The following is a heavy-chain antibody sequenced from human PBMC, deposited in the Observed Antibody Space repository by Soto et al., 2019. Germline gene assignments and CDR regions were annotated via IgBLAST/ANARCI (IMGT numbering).Heavy chain of an antibody. CDR3: ARDTGWGLGY. J-gene: IGHJ4*02. CDR2: IYYSGGT. D-gene: IGHD6-19*01. V-gene: IGHV4-4*02. CDR1: GDSINSNYC. Sequence: QVQLQESGPGLVRPSGTLSLTCAVSGDSINSNYCWTWVRQPPGKGLEWIAEIYYSGGTSYNPSLKSRVTIAMDKDKNQFSLNLTSVTAADTAMYYCARDTGWGLGYWGQGTLVTVSS.